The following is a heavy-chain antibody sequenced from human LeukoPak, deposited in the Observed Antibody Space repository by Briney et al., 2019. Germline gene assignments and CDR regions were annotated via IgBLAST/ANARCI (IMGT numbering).Heavy chain of an antibody. J-gene: IGHJ4*02. CDR3: ARGRRRFKTAAAYNDY. CDR2: INHSGST. V-gene: IGHV4-34*01. Sequence: SETLSLTCAVYGGSFSGYCWSWIRQPPGKGLEWIGEINHSGSTNYNPSLKSRVTISVDTSKNQFSLKLSSVTAADTAVYYCARGRRRFKTAAAYNDYWGQGTLVTVSS. D-gene: IGHD6-13*01. CDR1: GGSFSGYC.